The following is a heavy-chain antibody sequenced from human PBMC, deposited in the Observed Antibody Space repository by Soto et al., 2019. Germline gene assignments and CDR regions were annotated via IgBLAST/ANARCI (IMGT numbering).Heavy chain of an antibody. CDR3: ARDSCSSTRCYIAAFDI. CDR2: IWYDGSNK. Sequence: PGGSLRLSCAASGFTFSSYGMHWVRQAPGKGLEWVAVIWYDGSNKYYADSVKGRFTISRDNSKNTLYLQMNSLRAEDTAVYYCARDSCSSTRCYIAAFDIWGQGTMVTVSS. D-gene: IGHD2-2*02. V-gene: IGHV3-33*01. J-gene: IGHJ3*02. CDR1: GFTFSSYG.